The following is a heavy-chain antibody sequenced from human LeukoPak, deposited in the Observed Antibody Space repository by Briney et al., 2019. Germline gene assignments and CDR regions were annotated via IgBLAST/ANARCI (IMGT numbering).Heavy chain of an antibody. Sequence: ASVKVPCKASGYTFTGYYMHWVRQAPGQGLEWMGWINPNSGGTNYAQKFQGWVTMTRDTSISTAYMELSRLRSDDTAVYYCARDDLPVRLYSGSCFDYWGQGTLVTVSS. CDR3: ARDDLPVRLYSGSCFDY. D-gene: IGHD1-26*01. CDR2: INPNSGGT. J-gene: IGHJ4*02. V-gene: IGHV1-2*04. CDR1: GYTFTGYY.